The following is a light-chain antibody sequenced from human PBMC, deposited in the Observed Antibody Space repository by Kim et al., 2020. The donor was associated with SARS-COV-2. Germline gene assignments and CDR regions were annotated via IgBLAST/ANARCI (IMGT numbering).Light chain of an antibody. J-gene: IGLJ2*01. CDR3: NSRDSNDNVV. CDR1: SLRTYY. CDR2: GKN. V-gene: IGLV3-19*01. Sequence: VALGQTVRITCQGDSLRTYYATWYQQKPGQAPIVVIYGKNNRPSGIPDRFSGSSSGNTASLTISGTQAGDEADYYCNSRDSNDNVVFGGGTQLTVL.